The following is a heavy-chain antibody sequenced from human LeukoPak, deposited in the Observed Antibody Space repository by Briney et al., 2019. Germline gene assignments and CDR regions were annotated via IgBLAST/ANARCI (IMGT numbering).Heavy chain of an antibody. D-gene: IGHD6-19*01. V-gene: IGHV1-46*01. CDR3: ARDREGSSGWYAPDY. Sequence: ASVKGSFKASGYTFSDYQMHWVRQAPGQGLEWMGLINPSGGSTTYAQSLQGRVTMTRDTSTGTFYMELSSLSSQDTAVYYCARDREGSSGWYAPDYWGQGTLVTVSS. J-gene: IGHJ4*02. CDR1: GYTFSDYQ. CDR2: INPSGGST.